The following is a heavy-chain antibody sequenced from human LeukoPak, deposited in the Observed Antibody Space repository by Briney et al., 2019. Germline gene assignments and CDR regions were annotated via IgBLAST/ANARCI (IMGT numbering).Heavy chain of an antibody. CDR2: IGSSGSTI. Sequence: GGSLRLSCAASGFTFSSYEMNWVRQAPGKGLEWVSYIGSSGSTIYYADSVKGRFTISRDNAKNSLYLQMNSLRAEDTAMYYCARDSAGNDYWGQGTLVTVSS. J-gene: IGHJ4*02. CDR1: GFTFSSYE. D-gene: IGHD6-13*01. V-gene: IGHV3-48*03. CDR3: ARDSAGNDY.